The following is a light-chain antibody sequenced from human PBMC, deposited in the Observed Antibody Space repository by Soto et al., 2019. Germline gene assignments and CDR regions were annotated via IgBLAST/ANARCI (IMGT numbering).Light chain of an antibody. CDR3: QIWDSSTSVV. CDR2: MNT. J-gene: IGLJ2*01. V-gene: IGLV3-9*01. Sequence: SYELTQPLSVSVALGQTASITCGGNNIGTKNLHWYQQKPGQAPLLVTYMNTNRPSGIPERFSGSKSGNTATLTISRAQAGDEADYYCQIWDSSTSVVFGGGTKLTVL. CDR1: NIGTKN.